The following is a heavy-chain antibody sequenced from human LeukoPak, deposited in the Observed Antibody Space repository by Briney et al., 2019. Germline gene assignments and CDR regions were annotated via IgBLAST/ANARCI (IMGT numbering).Heavy chain of an antibody. D-gene: IGHD6-25*01. J-gene: IGHJ4*02. Sequence: GGSLRLSCAASGFTFSSYAMHWVRQAPGKGLEWVAVISYDGSNKYYADSVKGRFTISRDNSKNTLYLQMNSLRAEDTAVYYCARAPRRLLAAAHYWGQGTLVTVSS. CDR1: GFTFSSYA. V-gene: IGHV3-30*04. CDR3: ARAPRRLLAAAHY. CDR2: ISYDGSNK.